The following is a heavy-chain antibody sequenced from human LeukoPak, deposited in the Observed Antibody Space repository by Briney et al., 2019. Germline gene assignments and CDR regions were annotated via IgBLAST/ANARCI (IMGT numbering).Heavy chain of an antibody. V-gene: IGHV3-11*06. CDR3: AGYYYDSSGYYPVY. Sequence: PGGSLRLSCAASGFPFGDYYMSWIRQAPGKGLEWVSCISSSSSYIYYADSVKGRFTISRDNAKNSLYLQMNSLRAEDTAVYYCAGYYYDSSGYYPVYLGQGTLVTVSS. D-gene: IGHD3-22*01. J-gene: IGHJ4*02. CDR2: ISSSSSYI. CDR1: GFPFGDYY.